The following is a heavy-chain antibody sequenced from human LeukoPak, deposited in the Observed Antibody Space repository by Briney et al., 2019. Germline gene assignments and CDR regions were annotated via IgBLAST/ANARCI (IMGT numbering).Heavy chain of an antibody. CDR1: GFTFSAYC. V-gene: IGHV3-64*01. CDR3: ARGPTVPVEDCLGGSCLFPRSERCFDS. Sequence: GGSLRLSCVGSGFTFSAYCMHWVRQDPVKGLAYVSAISRNGDYTYHAQSLKGRFSISRDNSQNTLYLQMGSLRPEDTGVYYCARGPTVPVEDCLGGSCLFPRSERCFDSWGQGTLVTVSS. CDR2: ISRNGDYT. J-gene: IGHJ5*01. D-gene: IGHD2-15*01.